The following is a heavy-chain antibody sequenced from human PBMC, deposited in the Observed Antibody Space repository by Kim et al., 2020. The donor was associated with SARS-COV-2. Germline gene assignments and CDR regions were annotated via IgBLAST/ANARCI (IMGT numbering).Heavy chain of an antibody. CDR3: ARERVTMVRGVTYPIDY. Sequence: SETLSLTCAVYGGSFSGYYWSWIRQPPGKGLEWIGEINHSGSTNYNPSLKSRVTISVDTSKNQFSLKLSSVTAADTAVYYCARERVTMVRGVTYPIDYWG. CDR1: GGSFSGYY. D-gene: IGHD3-10*01. V-gene: IGHV4-34*01. J-gene: IGHJ4*01. CDR2: INHSGST.